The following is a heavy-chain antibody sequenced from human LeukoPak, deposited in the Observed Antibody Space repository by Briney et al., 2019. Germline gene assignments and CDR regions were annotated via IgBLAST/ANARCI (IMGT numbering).Heavy chain of an antibody. J-gene: IGHJ4*02. CDR3: AALLDDGSIDY. Sequence: SETLSLTCTVSGGSISTGGYYWNWIRQHPGKGLEWIGCIYDRGSTCYNASLKRRITISLDTSKNQFSLKLKSVTAADTAVYYCAALLDDGSIDYWGQGTLVTVSP. V-gene: IGHV4-31*03. D-gene: IGHD2-15*01. CDR2: IYDRGST. CDR1: GGSISTGGYY.